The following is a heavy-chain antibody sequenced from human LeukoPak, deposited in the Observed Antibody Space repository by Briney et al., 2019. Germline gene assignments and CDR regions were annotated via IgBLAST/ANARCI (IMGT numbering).Heavy chain of an antibody. Sequence: PGGSLRLSCAASGFTFSSHAMSWVRQAPGKGLEWVSAISGGGGITYYADSVKGRFTISRDNSKNTLYLQMNSLRAEDTAAYYCAKDSSLSGHYLDCWGQGTQVTVSS. CDR1: GFTFSSHA. V-gene: IGHV3-23*01. D-gene: IGHD2-15*01. CDR3: AKDSSLSGHYLDC. CDR2: ISGGGGIT. J-gene: IGHJ4*02.